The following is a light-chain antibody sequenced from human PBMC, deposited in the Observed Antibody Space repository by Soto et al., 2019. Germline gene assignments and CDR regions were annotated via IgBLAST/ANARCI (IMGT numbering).Light chain of an antibody. Sequence: QAVVTQPPSVSAAPGQTVTISCSGSSSNIGLNYVSWYQQLPGTAPKLLIYDNNKRPSGIPDRFSGSKSGTSATLDITGLQTGDEADYYCATWDVTWSEHEHVVFGGGTKLTVL. J-gene: IGLJ2*01. CDR3: ATWDVTWSEHEHVV. CDR2: DNN. CDR1: SSNIGLNY. V-gene: IGLV1-51*01.